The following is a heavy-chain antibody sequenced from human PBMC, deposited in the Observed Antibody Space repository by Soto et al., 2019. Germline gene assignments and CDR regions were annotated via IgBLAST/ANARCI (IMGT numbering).Heavy chain of an antibody. D-gene: IGHD3-3*01. J-gene: IGHJ6*02. CDR1: GGSISSGGYY. CDR3: AREDFWSDSYYGMDV. CDR2: IYYSGST. Sequence: PSETLSLTCTVSGGSISSGGYYWSWIRQHPGKGLEWIGYIYYSGSTYYNPSLKSRVTISVDTSKNQFSLKLSSVTAADTAVYYCAREDFWSDSYYGMDVWGQGITVTVSS. V-gene: IGHV4-31*03.